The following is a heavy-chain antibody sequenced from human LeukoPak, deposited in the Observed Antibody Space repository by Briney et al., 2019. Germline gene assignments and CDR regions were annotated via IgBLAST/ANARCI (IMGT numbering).Heavy chain of an antibody. CDR1: GFAFSSFG. D-gene: IGHD4-17*01. CDR3: ARATVTRWFDP. V-gene: IGHV3-33*01. J-gene: IGHJ5*02. Sequence: GGSLTLSCAASGFAFSSFGMHWVRQAPGKRLEWVAVIWYDGTNKYYADSVKGRFTISRDNSKNTLYLQMNSLRAEDTAVYYCARATVTRWFDPWGQGTLVTVSS. CDR2: IWYDGTNK.